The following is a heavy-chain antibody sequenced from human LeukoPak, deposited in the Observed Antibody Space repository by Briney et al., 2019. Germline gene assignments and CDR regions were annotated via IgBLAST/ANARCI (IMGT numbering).Heavy chain of an antibody. Sequence: PSETLSLTCTVSSYSISSGYYWGWIRQPPGKGLEWIGSIYHSGSTYYNPSLKSRVTISVDTSKNQFSLKLSSVTAADTAVYYCARDPYVTDTSFDYWGQGTLVTVSS. CDR2: IYHSGST. CDR3: ARDPYVTDTSFDY. J-gene: IGHJ4*02. V-gene: IGHV4-38-2*02. CDR1: SYSISSGYY. D-gene: IGHD3-16*01.